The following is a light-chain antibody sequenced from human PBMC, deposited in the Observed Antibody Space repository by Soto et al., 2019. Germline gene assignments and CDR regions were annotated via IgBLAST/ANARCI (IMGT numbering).Light chain of an antibody. Sequence: EIVLTQSPGTLSVSPGERASLSCRASQNVNTKVAWYQQKSGLPPRLLINDAYLRATGVPARFSGTESGTELTLTITSLQSEDFATYYCQQYDNWPPYTFGPGTQLEI. V-gene: IGKV3-15*01. CDR2: DAY. J-gene: IGKJ2*01. CDR1: QNVNTK. CDR3: QQYDNWPPYT.